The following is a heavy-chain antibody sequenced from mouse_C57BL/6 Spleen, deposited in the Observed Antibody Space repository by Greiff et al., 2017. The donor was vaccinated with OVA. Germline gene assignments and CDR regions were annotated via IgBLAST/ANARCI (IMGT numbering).Heavy chain of an antibody. D-gene: IGHD4-1*01. V-gene: IGHV1-52*01. CDR2: IDPSDSET. CDR3: ARDWERYYFDY. Sequence: VQLQQPGAELVRPGSSVKLSCKASGYTFTSYWMHWVKQRPIQGLEWIGNIDPSDSETHYNQKFKDKATLTVDKSSSTAYMQLSSLTSEDSAVYDCARDWERYYFDYWGQGTTLTVSS. CDR1: GYTFTSYW. J-gene: IGHJ2*01.